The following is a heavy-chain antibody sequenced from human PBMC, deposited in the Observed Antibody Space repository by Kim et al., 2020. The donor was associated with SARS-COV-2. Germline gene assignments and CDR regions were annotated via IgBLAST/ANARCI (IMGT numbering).Heavy chain of an antibody. Sequence: FKGRVTITADKSTSTVYMELRSLRSEDTAMYYCARAQGFCSAGSCYSADYWGQGTLVTVSS. J-gene: IGHJ4*02. D-gene: IGHD2-15*01. CDR3: ARAQGFCSAGSCYSADY. V-gene: IGHV1-69*04.